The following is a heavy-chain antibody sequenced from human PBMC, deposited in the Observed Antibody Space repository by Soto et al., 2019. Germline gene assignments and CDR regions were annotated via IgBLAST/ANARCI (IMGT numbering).Heavy chain of an antibody. CDR1: GYSFTSYW. D-gene: IGHD2-15*01. V-gene: IGHV5-51*01. CDR3: ARRMRAVGYCSGGSCYSPNKIDAFDI. J-gene: IGHJ3*02. CDR2: IYPGDSDT. Sequence: PGESLKISCKGSGYSFTSYWIGWVRQMPGKGLEWMGIIYPGDSDTRYSPSFQGQVTISADKSISTAYLQWSSLKASDTAMYYCARRMRAVGYCSGGSCYSPNKIDAFDIWGQGTMVTVSS.